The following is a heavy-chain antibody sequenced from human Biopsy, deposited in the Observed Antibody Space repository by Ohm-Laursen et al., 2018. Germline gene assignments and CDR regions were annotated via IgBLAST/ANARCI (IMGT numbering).Heavy chain of an antibody. CDR1: GDSISSYY. V-gene: IGHV4-59*01. CDR2: IYYSGST. J-gene: IGHJ3*02. D-gene: IGHD5-12*01. Sequence: PPGTLSLTCTVSGDSISSYYWSWIRQPPGKGLEWIGYIYYSGSTNYNPSLKSRVTISVDTSRNQFSLKLSSVTAADTAVYYCAGRPWPNAFDIWGQGTMVTVSS. CDR3: AGRPWPNAFDI.